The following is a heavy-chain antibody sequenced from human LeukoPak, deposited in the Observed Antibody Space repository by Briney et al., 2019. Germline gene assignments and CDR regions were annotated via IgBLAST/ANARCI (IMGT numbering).Heavy chain of an antibody. D-gene: IGHD2-2*02. CDR2: IYHSGNT. Sequence: SETLSLTCAVSGYSISNGYLWGWIRQPPGKGLEWIGSIYHSGNTYYNPSLKSRVTISVDTSKNQFSLKLTSVTAADTAVYYCARIYCSSISCYISYWGQGSLVTVSS. J-gene: IGHJ4*02. CDR3: ARIYCSSISCYISY. CDR1: GYSISNGYL. V-gene: IGHV4-38-2*01.